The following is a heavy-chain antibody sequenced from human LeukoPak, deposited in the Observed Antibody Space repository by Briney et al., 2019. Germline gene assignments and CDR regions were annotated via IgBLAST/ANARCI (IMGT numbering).Heavy chain of an antibody. Sequence: ASVKVSCKASGYTFTCYYMHWVRQAPGQGLEWMGWINPNSGGTNYAQKFQGRVTMTRYTSISTAYMELSRLRSDDTAVYYCAKVHSSGWYDWEYFDYWGQGTLVTVSS. CDR3: AKVHSSGWYDWEYFDY. CDR1: GYTFTCYY. D-gene: IGHD6-19*01. J-gene: IGHJ4*02. CDR2: INPNSGGT. V-gene: IGHV1-2*02.